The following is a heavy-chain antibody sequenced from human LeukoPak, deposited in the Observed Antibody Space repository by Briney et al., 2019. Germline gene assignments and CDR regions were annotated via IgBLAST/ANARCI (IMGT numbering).Heavy chain of an antibody. V-gene: IGHV3-30-3*01. Sequence: GGSLRLSCAASGFTFSSYAMHWVRQAPGKGLEWVAVISYDGSNKYYADSVKGRFTISRDNSKNTLYLQMNSLRAEDTAVYYCARASSSDYGGNFPLDYWGQGTLVTVSS. D-gene: IGHD4-23*01. CDR1: GFTFSSYA. CDR3: ARASSSDYGGNFPLDY. J-gene: IGHJ4*02. CDR2: ISYDGSNK.